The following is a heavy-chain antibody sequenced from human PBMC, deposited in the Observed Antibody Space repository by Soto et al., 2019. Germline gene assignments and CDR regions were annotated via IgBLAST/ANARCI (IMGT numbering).Heavy chain of an antibody. CDR3: ARQASGYYYGWFDP. CDR2: IFYSGGT. V-gene: IGHV4-39*01. CDR1: GGSILDSTYY. J-gene: IGHJ5*02. D-gene: IGHD3-22*01. Sequence: PSETLSLTCTVSGGSILDSTYYWAWIRQSPGKGPEWIGTIFYSGGTFYTPSLKSRVTMSVDTSNNQFSLKLSSVTAADTAVYYCARQASGYYYGWFDPWGQGTLVTVSS.